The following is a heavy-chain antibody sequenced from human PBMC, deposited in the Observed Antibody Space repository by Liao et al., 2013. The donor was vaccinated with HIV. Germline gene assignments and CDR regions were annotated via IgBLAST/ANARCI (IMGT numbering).Heavy chain of an antibody. V-gene: IGHV4-4*07. CDR1: GASISSYS. CDR3: ARERGLFDY. J-gene: IGHJ4*02. CDR2: ISSSGSA. Sequence: QLQLQESGPGLVKPSETLSLTCTVSGASISSYSWGWIRQPAGKGLQWIGRISSSGSANYNPSLRSRVTMSLDTSKNQFSLNLNSVTAADTAVYYCARERGLFDYWGQGTLVTVSS. D-gene: IGHD3-10*01.